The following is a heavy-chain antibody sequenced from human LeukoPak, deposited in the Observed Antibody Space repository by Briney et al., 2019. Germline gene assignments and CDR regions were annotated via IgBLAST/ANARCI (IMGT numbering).Heavy chain of an antibody. CDR3: ARVGGLRYFDWLPHFDY. CDR2: IYSGGST. V-gene: IGHV3-66*01. CDR1: GFTVSSNY. D-gene: IGHD3-9*01. J-gene: IGHJ4*02. Sequence: PAGSLRLSCAASGFTVSSNYMSWVRQAPRKGLQWVSGIYSGGSTYYADSVKGRFTISRDNSKNTLYLQMNSLRAEDTAVYYCARVGGLRYFDWLPHFDYWGQGTLVTVSS.